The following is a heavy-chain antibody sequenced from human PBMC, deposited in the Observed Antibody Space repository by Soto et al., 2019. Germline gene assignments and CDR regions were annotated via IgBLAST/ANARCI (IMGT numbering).Heavy chain of an antibody. CDR2: IIPIFGTA. CDR3: ARAGRGYSYGRYYYYYGMDV. CDR1: GGTFSSYA. V-gene: IGHV1-69*13. J-gene: IGHJ6*02. Sequence: ASVKVSSKASGGTFSSYAISWVRQAPGQGLEWMGGIIPIFGTANYAQKFQGRVTITADESTSPAYMELSSLRSEDTAVYYCARAGRGYSYGRYYYYYGMDVWGQGTTVTVSS. D-gene: IGHD5-18*01.